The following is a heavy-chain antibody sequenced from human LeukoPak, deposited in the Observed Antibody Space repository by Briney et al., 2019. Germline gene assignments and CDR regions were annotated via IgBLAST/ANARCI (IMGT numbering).Heavy chain of an antibody. J-gene: IGHJ4*02. Sequence: GGSLRLSCAASGFTFSRYEMNWVRQAPGKGLEWVSYISSSGSTKYYADSVKGRFTIPRDNAKNSLYLQMNSLRAEDTAVYYCARASITMVRGELVYYFDFWGQGTLVTVSS. CDR2: ISSSGSTK. CDR3: ARASITMVRGELVYYFDF. V-gene: IGHV3-48*03. CDR1: GFTFSRYE. D-gene: IGHD3-10*01.